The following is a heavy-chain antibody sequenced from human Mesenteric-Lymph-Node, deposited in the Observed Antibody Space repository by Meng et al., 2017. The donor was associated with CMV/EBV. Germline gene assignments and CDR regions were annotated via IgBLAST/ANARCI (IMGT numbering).Heavy chain of an antibody. V-gene: IGHV4-38-2*02. J-gene: IGHJ4*02. Sequence: SETLSLTCTVSGYPISSITSGYYWGWIRQPPGKGLEWIGSIYHSGSTYYNPSLKSRVTISVDTSKKYFSLKLRSVTAADTAVYFCVRGVSPTEWPLEKWGQGTLVTVSS. CDR1: GYPISSITSGYY. CDR2: IYHSGST. CDR3: VRGVSPTEWPLEK. D-gene: IGHD3-3*01.